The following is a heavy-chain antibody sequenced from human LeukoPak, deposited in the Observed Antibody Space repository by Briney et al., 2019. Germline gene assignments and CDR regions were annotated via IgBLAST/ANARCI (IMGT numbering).Heavy chain of an antibody. CDR3: ARRVWSSGWKVPARWFDP. Sequence: SETLSLTCTVSGGSISSYYWSWIRQPPGKGLEWIGYIYYSGSTNYNPSLKSRVTISVDTSKNQFSLKLSSVTAADTAVYYCARRVWSSGWKVPARWFDPWGQGTLVTVSS. CDR1: GGSISSYY. D-gene: IGHD6-19*01. J-gene: IGHJ5*02. CDR2: IYYSGST. V-gene: IGHV4-59*01.